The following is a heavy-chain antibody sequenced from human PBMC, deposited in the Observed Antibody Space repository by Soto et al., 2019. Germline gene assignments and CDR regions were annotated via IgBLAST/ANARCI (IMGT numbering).Heavy chain of an antibody. CDR2: IDPSDSYT. D-gene: IGHD3-10*01. V-gene: IGHV5-10-1*01. CDR3: ARQPDDSYGSGSYYYGMDV. CDR1: GYSFTSYW. Sequence: GESLKISCKGSGYSFTSYWISWVRQMPGKGLEWMGRIDPSDSYTNYSPSFQGHVTISADKSIGTAYLQWSSLKASDTAMYYCARQPDDSYGSGSYYYGMDVWGQGTTVTVSS. J-gene: IGHJ6*02.